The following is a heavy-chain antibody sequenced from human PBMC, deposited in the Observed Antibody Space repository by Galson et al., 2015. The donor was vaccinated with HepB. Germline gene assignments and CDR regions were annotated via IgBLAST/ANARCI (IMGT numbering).Heavy chain of an antibody. V-gene: IGHV2-70*11. D-gene: IGHD5-12*01. CDR1: GFSLSTSGMC. CDR3: ARIDSGYDRRFDP. J-gene: IGHJ5*02. Sequence: PALVKPTQTLTLTCTFPGFSLSTSGMCVSWIRQPPGKALEWLARIDWDDDKYYSTSLKTRLTISKDTSKNQVVLTMTNMDPVDTATYYCARIDSGYDRRFDPWGQGTLVTVSS. CDR2: IDWDDDK.